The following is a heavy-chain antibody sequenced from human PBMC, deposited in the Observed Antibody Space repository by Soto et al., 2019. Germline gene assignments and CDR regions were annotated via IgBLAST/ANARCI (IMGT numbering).Heavy chain of an antibody. J-gene: IGHJ4*02. CDR2: IYYSGST. V-gene: IGHV4-31*03. CDR3: ARRTSTEYYFDY. Sequence: PSETLSLTCTVSGGSISSGGYYWSWIRQHPGKGLEWIGYIYYSGSTYYNPSLKSRVTISVDTSKNQFSLKLSSVTAADTAVYYCARRTSTEYYFDYWGQGTLVTVS. CDR1: GGSISSGGYY.